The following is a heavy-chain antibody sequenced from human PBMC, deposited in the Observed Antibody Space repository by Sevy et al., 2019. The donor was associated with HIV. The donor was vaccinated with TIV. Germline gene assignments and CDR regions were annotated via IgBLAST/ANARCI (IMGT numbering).Heavy chain of an antibody. D-gene: IGHD3-3*01. V-gene: IGHV4-59*01. CDR1: GGSISSYY. CDR2: IYYSGST. CDR3: ASTSLRYFDY. Sequence: SETLSLTCTVSGGSISSYYWSWIRQPPGKGLEWIGYIYYSGSTNYNPSLKSRVTISVDTSKNQFSLKLSSVTAADMAGYYCASTSLRYFDYWGQGTLVTVSS. J-gene: IGHJ4*02.